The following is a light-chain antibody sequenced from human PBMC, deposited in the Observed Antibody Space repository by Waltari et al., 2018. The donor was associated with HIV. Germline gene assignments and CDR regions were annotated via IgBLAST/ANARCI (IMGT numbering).Light chain of an antibody. CDR2: GAS. V-gene: IGKV3-20*01. CDR1: RPVRNSD. CDR3: QQYARSPWT. J-gene: IGKJ1*01. Sequence: EIVLTQSTGTLSLSPGERATLSCRASRPVRNSDLAWYQQKPGQAPRLLIYGASSRAADIPDRFSGSGSGTDFTLTIGTLEPEDFAVYYCQQYARSPWTFGQGTKVEIK.